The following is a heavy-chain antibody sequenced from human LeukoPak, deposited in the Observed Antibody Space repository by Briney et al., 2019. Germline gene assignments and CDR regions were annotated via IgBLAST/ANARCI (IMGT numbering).Heavy chain of an antibody. J-gene: IGHJ4*02. CDR3: ARDPPVVVAATHPFDY. D-gene: IGHD2-15*01. Sequence: SVKVSCKASGGTFSSYAISWVRQAPGQGLEWMGRIIPILGIANYAQKFQGRVTITADKSTSTAYMELSSLRSEDTAVYYCARDPPVVVAATHPFDYWGQGTL. V-gene: IGHV1-69*04. CDR1: GGTFSSYA. CDR2: IIPILGIA.